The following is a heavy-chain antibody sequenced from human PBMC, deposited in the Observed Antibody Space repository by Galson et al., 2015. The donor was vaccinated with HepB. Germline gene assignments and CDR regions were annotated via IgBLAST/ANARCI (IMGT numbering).Heavy chain of an antibody. V-gene: IGHV2-5*02. CDR1: GFSLTSNAVG. CDR2: IYWDDDN. Sequence: PALVKPTQTLTLTRTFSGFSLTSNAVGVGWIRQPPGKALEWLALIYWDDDNHYSPSLKSRLSITKDTSKNQVVLTMTNMDPVDTATYYCAHGSGWLFDYWGQGTLVTVSS. D-gene: IGHD6-19*01. J-gene: IGHJ4*02. CDR3: AHGSGWLFDY.